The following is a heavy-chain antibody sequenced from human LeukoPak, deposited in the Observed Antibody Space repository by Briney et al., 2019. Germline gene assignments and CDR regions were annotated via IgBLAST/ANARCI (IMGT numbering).Heavy chain of an antibody. CDR3: ARDKAQQLAYYYYYYMDV. J-gene: IGHJ6*03. CDR2: IIPIFGTA. CDR1: GGTFSSYA. V-gene: IGHV1-69*05. D-gene: IGHD6-13*01. Sequence: GSSVKVSCKASGGTFSSYAISWVRRAPGQGLEWMGRIIPIFGTANYAQKFQGRVTITTDESTSTAYMELSSLRSEDTAVYYCARDKAQQLAYYYYYYMDVWGKGTTVTVSS.